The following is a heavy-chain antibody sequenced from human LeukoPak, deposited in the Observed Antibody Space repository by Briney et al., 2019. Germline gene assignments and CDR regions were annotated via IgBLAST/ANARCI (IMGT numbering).Heavy chain of an antibody. CDR3: ARIYCSGGSCYVDY. V-gene: IGHV4-39*07. CDR2: IYHSGST. CDR1: GGSISSSNYY. Sequence: SETLSLTCTVSGGSISSSNYYWGWIRQPPGKGLEWIGSIYHSGSTYYNPTLKSRVTISVDRSKNQFSLKLSSVTAADTAVYYCARIYCSGGSCYVDYWGQGTLVTVSS. D-gene: IGHD2-15*01. J-gene: IGHJ4*02.